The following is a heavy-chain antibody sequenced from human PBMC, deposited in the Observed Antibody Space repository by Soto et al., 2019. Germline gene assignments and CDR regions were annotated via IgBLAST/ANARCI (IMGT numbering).Heavy chain of an antibody. D-gene: IGHD3-16*01. CDR3: ARAWGRVFDY. Sequence: QVQLQESGPRLVKPSETLSLTCTVSGGSISSYYWSWIRQPPGKGLEWIGYIYYSGSTNYNPSLKSRVTISVDTSKNPFSLKLRSVTAADTAVYYCARAWGRVFDYWGQGTLVTVSS. V-gene: IGHV4-59*01. CDR2: IYYSGST. CDR1: GGSISSYY. J-gene: IGHJ4*02.